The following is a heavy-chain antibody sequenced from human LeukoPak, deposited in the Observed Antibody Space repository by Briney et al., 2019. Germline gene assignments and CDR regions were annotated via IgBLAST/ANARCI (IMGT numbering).Heavy chain of an antibody. V-gene: IGHV3-23*01. CDR1: GFTFSSYA. Sequence: GGSLRLSCAASGFTFSSYAMSWVRQAPGKGLEWVSAISGSGGSTYYADSVKGRFTISRDNSKNTLYLQMNSLRAEDTAVYYYAKYYSSSWIYYFDYWGQGTLVTVSS. CDR2: ISGSGGST. D-gene: IGHD6-13*01. CDR3: AKYYSSSWIYYFDY. J-gene: IGHJ4*02.